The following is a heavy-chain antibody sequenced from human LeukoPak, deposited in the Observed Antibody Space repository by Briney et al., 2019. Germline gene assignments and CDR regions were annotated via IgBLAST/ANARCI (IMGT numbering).Heavy chain of an antibody. CDR3: AREDYDDSGAWYFDL. V-gene: IGHV4-4*02. D-gene: IGHD3-3*01. CDR2: IYHSGST. J-gene: IGHJ2*01. Sequence: PSGTLSLTCAVSGGSISRSNGWSWVRQPPGEGLEWIGEIYHSGSTNYNPSLKSRVTISVDKSKNQFSLKLSSVTAADTAVYYCAREDYDDSGAWYFDLWGRGTLVTVSS. CDR1: GGSISRSNG.